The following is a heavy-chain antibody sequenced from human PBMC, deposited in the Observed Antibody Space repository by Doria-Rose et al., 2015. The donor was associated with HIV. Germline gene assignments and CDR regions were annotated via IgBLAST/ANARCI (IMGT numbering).Heavy chain of an antibody. J-gene: IGHJ4*02. CDR1: GVSLSSPGMG. Sequence: QVTLKESGPVLVKPTETLTLTCTVSGVSLSSPGMGVSWIRQPPGKALEWLANIYSDDERSYKTSLTSRLTISRGTSKSQVVHTMTDMDPVDTATYYCARIKSSRWYHKYYFDFWGQGTLVIVSA. D-gene: IGHD6-13*01. CDR2: IYSDDER. CDR3: ARIKSSRWYHKYYFDF. V-gene: IGHV2-26*01.